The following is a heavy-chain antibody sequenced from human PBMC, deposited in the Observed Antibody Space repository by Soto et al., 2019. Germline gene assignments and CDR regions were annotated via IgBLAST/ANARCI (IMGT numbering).Heavy chain of an antibody. CDR2: ISGSGGST. J-gene: IGHJ4*02. D-gene: IGHD3-3*01. CDR1: GFTFSSYA. Sequence: EVQLLESGGGLVQPGGSLRLSCAASGFTFSSYAMSWVRQAPGKGLEWVSAISGSGGSTYYADSVKGRFTISRDNSKNTLYRQMTCVGAEDAAVYYCAKALLDTDYDFWSGYSHYFDYWGQGTLVTVSS. V-gene: IGHV3-23*01. CDR3: AKALLDTDYDFWSGYSHYFDY.